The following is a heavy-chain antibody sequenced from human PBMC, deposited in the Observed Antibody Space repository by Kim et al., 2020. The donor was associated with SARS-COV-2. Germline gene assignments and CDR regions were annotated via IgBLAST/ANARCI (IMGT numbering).Heavy chain of an antibody. CDR1: GFTFSSYA. CDR2: ISGSGGST. J-gene: IGHJ4*02. CDR3: AKDQGAYYYDSSGFDY. V-gene: IGHV3-23*01. D-gene: IGHD3-22*01. Sequence: GGSLRLSCAASGFTFSSYAMSWVRQAPGKGLEWVSAISGSGGSTYYADSVKGRFTISRDNSKNTLYLQMNSLRAEDTAVYYCAKDQGAYYYDSSGFDYWGQGTLVTVSS.